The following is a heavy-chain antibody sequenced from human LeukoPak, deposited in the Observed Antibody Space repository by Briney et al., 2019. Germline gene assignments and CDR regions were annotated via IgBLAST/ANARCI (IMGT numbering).Heavy chain of an antibody. CDR2: ISGSGGST. CDR1: GFTFSSYA. CDR3: AKSVGYCSSTSCYKDDY. Sequence: GGSLRLSCAASGFTFSSYAMSWVRQAPGKGLEWVSAISGSGGSTYYADSVKGRFTISRDNSKNTLYLQMNSLRAEDTAVYYCAKSVGYCSSTSCYKDDYWGRGTLVTVSS. D-gene: IGHD2-2*02. J-gene: IGHJ4*02. V-gene: IGHV3-23*01.